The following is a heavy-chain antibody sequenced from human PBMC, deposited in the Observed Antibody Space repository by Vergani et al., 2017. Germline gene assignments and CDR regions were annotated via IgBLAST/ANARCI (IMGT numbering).Heavy chain of an antibody. CDR3: ARDDQQQWLVDYYYGMDV. CDR1: GFTFSSYA. V-gene: IGHV3-23*01. J-gene: IGHJ6*02. CDR2: ISGSGGFT. Sequence: EVQLLESGGGLVQPGGSLRLSCAASGFTFSSYAMSWVRQAPGKGLEWVSGISGSGGFTYYADSVKGRFTISRDNSKNTMFLQMNNLRAEDTAVYYCARDDQQQWLVDYYYGMDVWGQGTTVTVSS. D-gene: IGHD6-19*01.